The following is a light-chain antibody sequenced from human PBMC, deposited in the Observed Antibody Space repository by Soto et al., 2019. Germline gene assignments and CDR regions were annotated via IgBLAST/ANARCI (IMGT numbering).Light chain of an antibody. CDR2: GAS. J-gene: IGKJ2*01. CDR1: QSVSSSY. Sequence: IVLTQSPGTLSLSPGERATLSCRASQSVSSSYLAWYQQKPGQAPRLLIYGASSRATGIPDRFSGSGSGTDFTLTISGLEPEDFAVYYCHQYGSSPYTFGQGTKLEIK. CDR3: HQYGSSPYT. V-gene: IGKV3-20*01.